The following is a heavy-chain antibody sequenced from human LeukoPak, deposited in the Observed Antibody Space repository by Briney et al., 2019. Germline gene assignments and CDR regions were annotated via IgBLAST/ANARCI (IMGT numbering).Heavy chain of an antibody. V-gene: IGHV4-38-2*02. CDR1: GYSTSSGYY. D-gene: IGHD3-10*01. J-gene: IGHJ6*03. CDR2: IYHSGST. Sequence: PSETLSLTCTVSGYSTSSGYYWGWIRQPPGKGLEWIGSIYHSGSTYYNPSLKSRVTISVDTSKNQFSLKLSSVTAADTAVYYCARVLRDYYYYMDVWGKGTTVTVSS. CDR3: ARVLRDYYYYMDV.